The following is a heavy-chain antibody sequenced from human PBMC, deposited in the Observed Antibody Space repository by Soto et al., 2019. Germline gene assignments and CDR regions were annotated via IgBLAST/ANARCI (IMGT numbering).Heavy chain of an antibody. CDR3: ATSVAGYYYGMDV. V-gene: IGHV5-51*01. D-gene: IGHD6-19*01. Sequence: GESVKLSCKGSGYSFTSYWSGWVRQMPGKGLEWMGIIYPGDSDTRYSPSFQGQVTISADKSISTAYLQWSSLKASDTAMYYCATSVAGYYYGMDVWGQGTTVTVSS. CDR1: GYSFTSYW. CDR2: IYPGDSDT. J-gene: IGHJ6*02.